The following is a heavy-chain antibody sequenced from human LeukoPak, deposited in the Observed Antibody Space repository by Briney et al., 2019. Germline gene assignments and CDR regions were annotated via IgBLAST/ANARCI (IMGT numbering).Heavy chain of an antibody. CDR3: ASRYCSSTSCYDADVDYYYYMDV. CDR2: ISAYNGNT. CDR1: GYTFTSYG. D-gene: IGHD2-2*01. Sequence: ASVKVSCKASGYTFTSYGISWVRQAPGQGLEWMGWISAYNGNTNYAQKLQGRATMTTDTSTSTAYMELRSLRSDDTAGYYCASRYCSSTSCYDADVDYYYYMDVWGKGTTVTVSS. J-gene: IGHJ6*03. V-gene: IGHV1-18*01.